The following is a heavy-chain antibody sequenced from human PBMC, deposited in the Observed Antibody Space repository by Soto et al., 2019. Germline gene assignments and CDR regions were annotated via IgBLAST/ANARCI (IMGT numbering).Heavy chain of an antibody. V-gene: IGHV4-34*01. D-gene: IGHD2-15*01. CDR1: GGSFSGYY. CDR2: INHSGST. CDR3: ARVGRYCSGGSCYSFRAFDI. J-gene: IGHJ3*02. Sequence: SETLSLTCAVYGGSFSGYYWSWIRQPPGKGLEWIGEINHSGSTNYNPSLKSRVTISVDTSKNQFSLKLSSVTAADTAVYYCARVGRYCSGGSCYSFRAFDIWGQGTMVTVSS.